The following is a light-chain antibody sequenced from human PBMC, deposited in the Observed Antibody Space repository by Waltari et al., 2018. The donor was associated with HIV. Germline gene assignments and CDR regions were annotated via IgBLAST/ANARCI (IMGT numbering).Light chain of an antibody. CDR2: EVN. CDR3: FSYAGSRDYV. V-gene: IGLV2-8*01. CDR1: SSDIGGYKY. J-gene: IGLJ1*01. Sequence: QSAPTQPPSASGSPGQSVTISCTGTSSDIGGYKYVSWYQQHPGKAPKLIIYEVNKRPSVGPVRFSGSKSGITASLTVSGRQAEDEADYYCFSYAGSRDYVFGTGTKVTVL.